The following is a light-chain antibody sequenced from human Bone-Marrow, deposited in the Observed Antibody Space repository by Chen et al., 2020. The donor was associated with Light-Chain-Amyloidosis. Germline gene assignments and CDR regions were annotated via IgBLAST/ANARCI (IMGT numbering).Light chain of an antibody. CDR3: SSYTSSSTLV. CDR1: SSDVGGYNY. Sequence: QSALTQPASVSGSPGQSITISCTGTSSDVGGYNYVSWYQQHPGKAPKLIIFDVSNRRSGVSNRFSGSKSGNTASLNISGLQAEDEADYYCSSYTSSSTLVFGGGTKLTVL. V-gene: IGLV2-14*03. J-gene: IGLJ2*01. CDR2: DVS.